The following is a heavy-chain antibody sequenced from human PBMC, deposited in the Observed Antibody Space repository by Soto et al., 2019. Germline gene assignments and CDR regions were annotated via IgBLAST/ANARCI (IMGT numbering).Heavy chain of an antibody. V-gene: IGHV3-7*01. CDR1: GFTFNTYW. CDR3: ARGGIVAGLGRYVH. CDR2: IKEDGSEE. J-gene: IGHJ4*02. D-gene: IGHD5-12*01. Sequence: EVQLVESGGGLVQPGGSLRLSCAASGFTFNTYWMSWVRQAPGKGLEWVANIKEDGSEEYYVDSVKGRFTISRDNAKNSLYLQMNRLRAEDTAVYYCARGGIVAGLGRYVHWGQGTLVTVSS.